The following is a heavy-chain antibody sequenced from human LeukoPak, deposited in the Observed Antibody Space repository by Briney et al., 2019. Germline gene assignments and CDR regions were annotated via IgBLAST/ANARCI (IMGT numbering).Heavy chain of an antibody. CDR2: ISGSGGST. J-gene: IGHJ3*02. Sequence: GGSLRLSCAASGFTFSSYAMSWVRQAPGKGLEWVSAISGSGGSTYYADSVKGRFTISRDNSKNTLYLQMNSLRAEDTAVYYCAGTNQPLYRFPPEMGNAFDIWGQGTMVTVSS. V-gene: IGHV3-23*01. CDR1: GFTFSSYA. D-gene: IGHD2-2*02. CDR3: AGTNQPLYRFPPEMGNAFDI.